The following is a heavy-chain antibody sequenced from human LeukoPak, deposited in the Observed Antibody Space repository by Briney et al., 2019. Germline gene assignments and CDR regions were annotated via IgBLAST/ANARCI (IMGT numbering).Heavy chain of an antibody. CDR1: GYTFTSYG. V-gene: IGHV1-18*01. Sequence: ASVKVSCKASGYTFTSYGISWVRQAPGQGLEWMGWISDFNGLTKYARKLQDRVTMTTDASTSTAYMELRSLTSDDTAIYYCARGLGYCSGGTCPNDYWGQGTLVTVSS. CDR3: ARGLGYCSGGTCPNDY. CDR2: ISDFNGLT. J-gene: IGHJ4*02. D-gene: IGHD2-15*01.